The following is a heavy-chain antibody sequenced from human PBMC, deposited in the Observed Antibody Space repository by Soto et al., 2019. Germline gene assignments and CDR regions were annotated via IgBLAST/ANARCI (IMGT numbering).Heavy chain of an antibody. D-gene: IGHD6-13*01. V-gene: IGHV1-69*01. CDR1: GGTFSTYP. Sequence: QVQLVQSGAEVRMPGSSVKVSCKASGGTFSTYPINWVRQAPGQGLEGMGGIIPLFGTTNYAQKFKGRVPITADESPSTAYMELSSLRAEDAAVYYCARGATHGSSWYFWFDPWGQGTLVTVSS. CDR2: IIPLFGTT. J-gene: IGHJ5*02. CDR3: ARGATHGSSWYFWFDP.